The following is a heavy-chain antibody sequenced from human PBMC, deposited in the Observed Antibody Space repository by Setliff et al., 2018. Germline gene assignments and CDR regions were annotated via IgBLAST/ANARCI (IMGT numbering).Heavy chain of an antibody. Sequence: SETLSLTCAVYGGSFSTYYWNWIRQPAGKGLEWIGHIYTSGSTNYNPYLKSRVTISVDTSKNQFSLKLSSVTAADTAVYYCATDVLGSDAFDIWGQGTMVTISS. CDR1: GGSFSTYY. V-gene: IGHV4-59*10. CDR2: IYTSGST. J-gene: IGHJ3*02. D-gene: IGHD2-8*01. CDR3: ATDVLGSDAFDI.